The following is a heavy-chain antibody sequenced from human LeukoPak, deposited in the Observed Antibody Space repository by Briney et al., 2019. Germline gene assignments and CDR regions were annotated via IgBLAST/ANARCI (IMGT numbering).Heavy chain of an antibody. CDR3: ARGMWQWLVGIDF. CDR1: GFTFSSYA. CDR2: ISYDGSNQ. V-gene: IGHV3-30*04. D-gene: IGHD6-19*01. J-gene: IGHJ4*02. Sequence: PGRSLRLSCAASGFTFSSYAMHWVRQAPGKGLEWVAIISYDGSNQYYADSVKGRFTISRDNFKNTLYLQMNSLRTEGTAVYHCARGMWQWLVGIDFWGQGTLVTVSS.